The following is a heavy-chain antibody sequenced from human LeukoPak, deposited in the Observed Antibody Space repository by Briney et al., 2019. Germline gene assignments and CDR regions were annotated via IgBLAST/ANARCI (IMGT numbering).Heavy chain of an antibody. J-gene: IGHJ4*02. D-gene: IGHD4-17*01. Sequence: GGSLRFSCAASGFTFSSYAMHWVRQAPGKGLEWVAVISYDGSNKYYADSVKGRFTISRNNSKNTLYLQMSSLRAEDTTVYYCARDLENGDYVGLGGYWGQGTLVTVSS. CDR3: ARDLENGDYVGLGGY. V-gene: IGHV3-30*04. CDR2: ISYDGSNK. CDR1: GFTFSSYA.